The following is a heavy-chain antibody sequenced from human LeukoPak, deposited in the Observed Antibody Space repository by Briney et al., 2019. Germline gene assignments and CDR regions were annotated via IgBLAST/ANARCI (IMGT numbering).Heavy chain of an antibody. CDR2: IYTSGST. CDR1: GGSISSSSYY. V-gene: IGHV4-39*07. CDR3: ARVGVVPVTSAWGWFDP. D-gene: IGHD2-2*01. J-gene: IGHJ5*02. Sequence: PSETLSLTCTVSGGSISSSSYYWGWIRQPPGKGLEWIGSIYTSGSTNYNPSLKSRVTMSVDTSKNQFSLKLSSVTAADTAVYYCARVGVVPVTSAWGWFDPWGQGTLVTVSS.